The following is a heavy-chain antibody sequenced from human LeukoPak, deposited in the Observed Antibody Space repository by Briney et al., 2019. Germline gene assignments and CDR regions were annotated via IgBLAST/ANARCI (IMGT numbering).Heavy chain of an antibody. J-gene: IGHJ4*02. CDR1: GGTFSSYA. CDR3: ARGGYYYDSSGYPDY. Sequence: ASVKVSCKASGGTFSSYAISWVRQAPGQGLEWMGWINPNSGGTNYAQKFQGRVTMTRDTSISTAYMELSRLRSDDTAVYYCARGGYYYDSSGYPDYWGQGTLVTVSS. D-gene: IGHD3-22*01. CDR2: INPNSGGT. V-gene: IGHV1-2*02.